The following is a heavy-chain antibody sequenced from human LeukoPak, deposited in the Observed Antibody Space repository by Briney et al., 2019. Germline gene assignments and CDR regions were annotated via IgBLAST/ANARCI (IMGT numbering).Heavy chain of an antibody. CDR1: GGSISSYY. D-gene: IGHD3-10*01. J-gene: IGHJ4*02. CDR2: MYTSGST. Sequence: PSHTLSPTCTVSGGSISSYYWSSLRQPAGKGLELVGRMYTSGSTKYSPSLKSRVTISADNSKNQLSLKLTSVTGADTAVYYCARYHYGSGSYKAYFDNWGQGTQVTVSS. CDR3: ARYHYGSGSYKAYFDN. V-gene: IGHV4-4*07.